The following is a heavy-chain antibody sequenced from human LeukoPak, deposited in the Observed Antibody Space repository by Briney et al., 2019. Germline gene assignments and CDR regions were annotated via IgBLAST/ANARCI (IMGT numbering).Heavy chain of an antibody. J-gene: IGHJ5*02. D-gene: IGHD2-8*01. CDR2: INHSGST. CDR3: ARGDIVLMVYAIPPRRGRFDP. Sequence: SETLSLTCAVYGGSFSGYYWSWIRQPPGKGLEWIWEINHSGSTNYNPSLKSRVTISVDTSKNQFSLKLSSVTAADTAVYYCARGDIVLMVYAIPPRRGRFDPWGQGTLVTVSS. CDR1: GGSFSGYY. V-gene: IGHV4-34*01.